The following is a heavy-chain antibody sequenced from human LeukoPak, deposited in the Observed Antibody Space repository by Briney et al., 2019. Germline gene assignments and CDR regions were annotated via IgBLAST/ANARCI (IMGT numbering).Heavy chain of an antibody. D-gene: IGHD3-3*01. J-gene: IGHJ4*02. CDR1: GYTFTSYD. CDR2: MNPNSGNT. CDR3: ARVPLLEWLFAGGFEYYFDY. V-gene: IGHV1-8*01. Sequence: ASVKVSCKASGYTFTSYDINWVRQATGQGLEWMGWMNPNSGNTGYAQKFQGRVTMTRNTSISTAYMELSSLRSEDTAVYYCARVPLLEWLFAGGFEYYFDYWGQGTPVTVSS.